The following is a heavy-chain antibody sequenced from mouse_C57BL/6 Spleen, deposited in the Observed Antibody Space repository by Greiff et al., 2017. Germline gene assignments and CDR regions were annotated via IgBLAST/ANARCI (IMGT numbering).Heavy chain of an antibody. CDR1: GYTFTNYW. CDR2: IYPGGGYT. Sequence: QVQLQQSGAELVRPGTSVKMSCKASGYTFTNYWIGWAKQRPGHGLEWIGDIYPGGGYTNYNEKFKGKATLTGDKSSSTAYMQFSSLTSEDSAIYYCARVNFFWFGYWGQGTLVTVAA. CDR3: ARVNFFWFGY. D-gene: IGHD1-3*01. J-gene: IGHJ3*01. V-gene: IGHV1-63*01.